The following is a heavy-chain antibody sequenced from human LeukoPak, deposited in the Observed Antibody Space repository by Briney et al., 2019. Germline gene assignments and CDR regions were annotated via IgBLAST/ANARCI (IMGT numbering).Heavy chain of an antibody. V-gene: IGHV3-20*04. J-gene: IGHJ4*02. CDR3: ARGDVESLDY. CDR2: INWSGGST. Sequence: PGGSLRLSCAASGFTFDEYGMSWVRQVPGKGLEWVSGINWSGGSTGYADSVKGRFTISRDNAKNTLYLQMNSLRAEDTAVYYCARGDVESLDYWGQGTLVTVSS. D-gene: IGHD5-24*01. CDR1: GFTFDEYG.